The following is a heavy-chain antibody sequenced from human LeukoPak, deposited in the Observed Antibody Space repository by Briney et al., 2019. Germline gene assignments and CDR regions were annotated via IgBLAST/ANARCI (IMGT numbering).Heavy chain of an antibody. CDR2: ILYDGSNK. J-gene: IGHJ4*02. CDR1: GSTFSSYA. Sequence: PPGRPLRLSCAASGSTFSSYAIYCFRQAPGKGLGWVAVILYDGSNKYYADSMKGRFTISIDNSKNTLYLQMNSLRAEDAAVYYCARGGTSQQLGPPYFDYWGQGTLVTVSS. V-gene: IGHV3-30-3*01. CDR3: ARGGTSQQLGPPYFDY. D-gene: IGHD6-13*01.